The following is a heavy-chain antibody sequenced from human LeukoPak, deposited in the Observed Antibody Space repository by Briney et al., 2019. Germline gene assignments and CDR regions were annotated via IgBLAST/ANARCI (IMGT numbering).Heavy chain of an antibody. J-gene: IGHJ6*04. D-gene: IGHD3-10*02. CDR2: ISSSGSTI. V-gene: IGHV3-48*03. CDR3: AELGITMIGGV. Sequence: GGSLRLSCAASGFTFSSYEMNWVRQAPGKGLAGVSYISSSGSTIYYADSVKGRSTISRDNAKNSLYLQMNSLRAEDTAVYYCAELGITMIGGVWGKGTTVTISS. CDR1: GFTFSSYE.